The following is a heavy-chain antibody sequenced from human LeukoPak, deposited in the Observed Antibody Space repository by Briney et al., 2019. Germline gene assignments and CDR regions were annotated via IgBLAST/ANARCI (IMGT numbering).Heavy chain of an antibody. CDR2: ITNDGNYE. D-gene: IGHD7-27*01. CDR1: GFTFSTYG. V-gene: IGHV3-33*05. CDR3: ARDSITGDNSLDF. J-gene: IGHJ4*02. Sequence: QPGRSLRLSCAASGFTFSTYGMHWVRQAPGKGLEWVAVITNDGNYEKYADAVRGRFTISRDNSENTLYLQMNSLSAEDTAVYYCARDSITGDNSLDFWGRGTLVTVSS.